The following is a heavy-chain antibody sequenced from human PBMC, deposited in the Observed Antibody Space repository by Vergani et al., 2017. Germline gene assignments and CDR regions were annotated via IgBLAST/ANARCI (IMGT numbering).Heavy chain of an antibody. D-gene: IGHD5-24*01. J-gene: IGHJ6*02. Sequence: QVQLQQWGAGLLKPSETLSLTCAVYGGSFSGYYWSWIRQPPGKGLEWIGEINRSGSTNYNPSLKSRVTISVDTSKNQFSLKLSSVTAADTAVYYCARGGYRRNYYGTDVWGQGTTVTVSS. CDR2: INRSGST. V-gene: IGHV4-34*01. CDR3: ARGGYRRNYYGTDV. CDR1: GGSFSGYY.